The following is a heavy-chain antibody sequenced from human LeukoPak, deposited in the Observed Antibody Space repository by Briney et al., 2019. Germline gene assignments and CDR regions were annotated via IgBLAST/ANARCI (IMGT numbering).Heavy chain of an antibody. V-gene: IGHV4-34*01. CDR1: GGSFSGYY. CDR3: ARGGIPFDP. J-gene: IGHJ5*02. Sequence: SETLSLTCAVYGGSFSGYYRSWIRQPPGKGLEWIGEINHSGSTNYNPSLKSRVTISVDTSKNQFSLKLSSVTAADTAVYYCARGGIPFDPWGQGTLVTVSS. CDR2: INHSGST. D-gene: IGHD6-13*01.